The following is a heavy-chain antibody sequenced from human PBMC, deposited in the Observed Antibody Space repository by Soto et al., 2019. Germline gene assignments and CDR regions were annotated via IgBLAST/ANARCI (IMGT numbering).Heavy chain of an antibody. CDR3: ARATQLSNRGVRGLFDP. D-gene: IGHD2-2*01. V-gene: IGHV1-18*01. Sequence: QVQLVQSGADVKKPGASVKVSCKASGYTFTSYGISWVRQAPGQGLEWVGWISPYNGDTNYAQKLQGRVTMTTDTFPSTAYMELRSLISDDTAVYYGARATQLSNRGVRGLFDPWGQGTLVTVSS. CDR2: ISPYNGDT. J-gene: IGHJ5*02. CDR1: GYTFTSYG.